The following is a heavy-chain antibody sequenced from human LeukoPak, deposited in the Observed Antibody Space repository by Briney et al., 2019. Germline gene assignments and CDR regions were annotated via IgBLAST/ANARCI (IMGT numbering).Heavy chain of an antibody. D-gene: IGHD1-26*01. CDR2: IYHSGST. Sequence: KTSETLSLTCTVSGYSISSGYYWGWIRQPPGKGLEWIGSIYHSGSTYYNPSLKSRVTISVDTSKNQFSLKLSTVTAADTAVYYCAREFRKGWDWFDPWGQGTLVTVSS. CDR3: AREFRKGWDWFDP. J-gene: IGHJ5*02. CDR1: GYSISSGYY. V-gene: IGHV4-38-2*02.